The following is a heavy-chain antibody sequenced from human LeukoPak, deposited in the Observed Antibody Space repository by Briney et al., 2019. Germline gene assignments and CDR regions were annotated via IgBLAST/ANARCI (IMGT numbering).Heavy chain of an antibody. CDR2: IYYSGST. CDR3: ARHIVVVPAAVYPPCWFDP. D-gene: IGHD2-2*01. CDR1: GGSISSYY. J-gene: IGHJ5*02. V-gene: IGHV4-59*08. Sequence: PSETLSLTCTVSGGSISSYYWSWIRQPPVKGLEWIGYIYYSGSTNYNPSLKGRVTISVDTSKNQFSLKLSSVTAADTAVYYCARHIVVVPAAVYPPCWFDPWGQGTLVTVSS.